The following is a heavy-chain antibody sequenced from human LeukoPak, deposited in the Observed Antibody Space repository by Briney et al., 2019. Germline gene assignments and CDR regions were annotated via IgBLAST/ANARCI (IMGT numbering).Heavy chain of an antibody. J-gene: IGHJ4*02. CDR2: IYHSGST. Sequence: SETLSLTCAVSGYSISSGYYWGWIRQPPGKGLEWIGRIYHSGSTYYNPSLKSRVTISVDTSKNQFSLKLLSLDAAATDCCDCARHRWIASRRFVGYFDYWGQGTLVTVSS. D-gene: IGHD6-6*01. CDR3: ARHRWIASRRFVGYFDY. CDR1: GYSISSGYY. V-gene: IGHV4-38-2*01.